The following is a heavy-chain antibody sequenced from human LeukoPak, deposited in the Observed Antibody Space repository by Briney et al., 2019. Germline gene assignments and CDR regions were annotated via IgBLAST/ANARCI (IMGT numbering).Heavy chain of an antibody. CDR1: GFTFDDYA. V-gene: IGHV3-9*01. Sequence: GGSLRLSCAASGFTFDDYAMHWVRQAPGKGLEWVSGISWNSGSIGYADSVKGRFTTSRDNAKNSLYLQMNSLRAEDTALYYCAKGYYYDSSGYEPVDYWGQGTLVTVSS. CDR2: ISWNSGSI. CDR3: AKGYYYDSSGYEPVDY. J-gene: IGHJ4*02. D-gene: IGHD3-22*01.